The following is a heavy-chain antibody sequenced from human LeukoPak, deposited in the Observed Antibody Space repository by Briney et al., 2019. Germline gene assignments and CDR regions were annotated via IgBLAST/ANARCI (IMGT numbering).Heavy chain of an antibody. CDR1: GGSISSGSYY. Sequence: PSETLSLTCTVSGGSISSGSYYWSWIRQPAGKGLEWIGRIYTSGSTNYNPSLKSRVTISVDTSKNQFSLKLSSVTAADTAVYYCARGRYDYVWGSYRLRYFDYWGQGTLVTVSS. CDR2: IYTSGST. J-gene: IGHJ4*02. D-gene: IGHD3-16*02. CDR3: ARGRYDYVWGSYRLRYFDY. V-gene: IGHV4-61*02.